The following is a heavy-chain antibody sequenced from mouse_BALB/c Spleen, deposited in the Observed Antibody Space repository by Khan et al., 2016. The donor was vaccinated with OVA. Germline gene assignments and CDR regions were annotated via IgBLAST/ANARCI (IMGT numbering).Heavy chain of an antibody. CDR2: INYSGST. J-gene: IGHJ4*01. CDR1: GYSITSDYA. CDR3: ARDGSRYNYAMDY. D-gene: IGHD2-3*01. V-gene: IGHV3-2*02. Sequence: EVELVESGPGLVNPSQSLSLTCTVTGYSITSDYAWNWIRQFPGNKLEWMGYINYSGSTNYNPALKSRISITRDTSKNQCFLQLNSVTTEDTATYYCARDGSRYNYAMDYWGQGTSVTVSS.